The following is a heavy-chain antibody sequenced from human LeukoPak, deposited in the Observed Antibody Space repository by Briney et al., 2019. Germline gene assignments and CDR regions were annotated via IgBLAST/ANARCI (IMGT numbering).Heavy chain of an antibody. CDR3: ATDDAIIRAFDI. Sequence: GSSVKVSCRASGGTFSTYAISWVRQAPGHGLEWMGRIIPKLGITKYAQSFQGRVTLTADKSTSAAHMELRSLRSEDSAIYYCATDDAIIRAFDIWGQGTVVTVSS. D-gene: IGHD2-8*01. V-gene: IGHV1-69*04. J-gene: IGHJ3*02. CDR1: GGTFSTYA. CDR2: IIPKLGIT.